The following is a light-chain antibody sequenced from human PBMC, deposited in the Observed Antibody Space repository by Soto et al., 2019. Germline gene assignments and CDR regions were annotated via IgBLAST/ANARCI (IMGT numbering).Light chain of an antibody. CDR2: DAS. CDR3: QQRTNWQELT. CDR1: QSVSNY. J-gene: IGKJ4*01. Sequence: EIVLTQSPATLSLSPGESATLSCRASQSVSNYLAWYQQKHGQAPRRLIYDASNRATGIPARFSGSGSGTDLTLTISSLEHDDFVVYYCQQRTNWQELTFGGGTKVEI. V-gene: IGKV3-11*01.